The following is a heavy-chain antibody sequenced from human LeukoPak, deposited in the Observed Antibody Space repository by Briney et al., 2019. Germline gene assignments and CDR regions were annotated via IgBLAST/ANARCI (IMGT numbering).Heavy chain of an antibody. CDR1: GFTFSSYA. J-gene: IGHJ4*02. CDR2: ISYDGSNK. Sequence: GGSLRLSCAASGFTFSSYAMRWVRQAPGRGLEWVAVISYDGSNKYYADSVKGRFTISRDNSKNTLYLQMNSLRAEDTAVYYCATEPGIAVAGTGSYWGQGTLVTVSS. V-gene: IGHV3-30-3*01. D-gene: IGHD6-19*01. CDR3: ATEPGIAVAGTGSY.